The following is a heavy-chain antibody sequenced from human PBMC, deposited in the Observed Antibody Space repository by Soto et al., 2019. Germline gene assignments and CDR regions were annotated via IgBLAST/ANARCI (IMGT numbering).Heavy chain of an antibody. CDR1: GFTFSSYS. CDR2: ISSSSSTI. CDR3: ARDEDDDWFRYYFDY. Sequence: GGSLRLSCAASGFTFSSYSMNWVRQAPGKGLEWVSYISSSSSTIYYADSVKGRFTISRDNAKNSLYLQMNSLRAEDTAVYYCARDEDDDWFRYYFDYWGQGTLVTVSS. J-gene: IGHJ4*02. V-gene: IGHV3-48*01. D-gene: IGHD3-9*01.